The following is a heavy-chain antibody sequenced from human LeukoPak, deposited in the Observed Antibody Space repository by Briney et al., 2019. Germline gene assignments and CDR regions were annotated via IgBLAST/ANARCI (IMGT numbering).Heavy chain of an antibody. CDR3: AGSRSGVVADAFDI. CDR1: GFTFSSYD. CDR2: IGTAGDT. J-gene: IGHJ3*02. V-gene: IGHV3-13*01. Sequence: PGGSLRLSCAASGFTFSSYDMHWVRQATGKGLEWVSAIGTAGDTYYPGSVKGRFTISRENAKNSLYLQMNSLRAGDTAVYYCAGSRSGVVADAFDIWGQGTMVTVSS. D-gene: IGHD2-15*01.